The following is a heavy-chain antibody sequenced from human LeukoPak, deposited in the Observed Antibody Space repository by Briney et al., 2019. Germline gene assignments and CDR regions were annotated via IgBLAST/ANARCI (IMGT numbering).Heavy chain of an antibody. V-gene: IGHV4-59*01. D-gene: IGHD4-17*01. CDR1: GGSISYYY. CDR2: IYYSGTT. J-gene: IGHJ6*02. Sequence: SETLSLTCTVSGGSISYYYWSWIRQSPGKGLEWIGYIYYSGTTNYNPSLKSRVTISIDTSKNQFSLQLRSVTAADTAVYYCAREDPQTTVPEGMDVWGQGTTVTVSS. CDR3: AREDPQTTVPEGMDV.